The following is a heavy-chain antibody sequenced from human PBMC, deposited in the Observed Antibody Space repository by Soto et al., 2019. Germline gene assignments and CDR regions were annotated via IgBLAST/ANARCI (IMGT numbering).Heavy chain of an antibody. J-gene: IGHJ5*02. CDR1: GFTFSSYS. D-gene: IGHD3-16*02. CDR3: SRPRSMITFGGVIPNWFDP. Sequence: GGSLRLSCAASGFTFSSYSMNWVRQAPGKGLEWVSSISSSSSYIYYADSVKGRFTISRDNAKNSLYLQMNSLRAEDTAVYYCSRPRSMITFGGVIPNWFDPWGQGTLVTVSS. CDR2: ISSSSSYI. V-gene: IGHV3-21*01.